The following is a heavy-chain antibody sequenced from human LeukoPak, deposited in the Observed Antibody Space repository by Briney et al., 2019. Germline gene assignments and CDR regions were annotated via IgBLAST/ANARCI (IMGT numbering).Heavy chain of an antibody. CDR2: IYHSGST. D-gene: IGHD5-24*01. J-gene: IGHJ4*02. CDR3: ARYGTGVEMSD. V-gene: IGHV4-30-2*02. CDR1: GGSISSGGYY. Sequence: PSETLSLTCTVSGGSISSGGYYWSWIRQPPGKGLEWIGYIYHSGSTYYNPSLKSRVTISVDRSKNQFSLKLSSVTAADTAVYYCARYGTGVEMSDWGQGTLVTVSS.